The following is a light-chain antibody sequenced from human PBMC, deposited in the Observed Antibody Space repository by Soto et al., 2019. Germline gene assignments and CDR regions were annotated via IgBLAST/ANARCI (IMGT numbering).Light chain of an antibody. CDR2: AAS. V-gene: IGKV1-39*01. CDR3: QQSYSTPWT. CDR1: QSISSY. J-gene: IGKJ1*01. Sequence: DIQMTQSPSSLSASVGDRVTITCRASQSISSYLNWYQQKPGKAPKLLIYAASSLQSGVPSRFSGSGSGSEFTLTSSSLQPEDFATYYCQQSYSTPWTFGQGTKVDIK.